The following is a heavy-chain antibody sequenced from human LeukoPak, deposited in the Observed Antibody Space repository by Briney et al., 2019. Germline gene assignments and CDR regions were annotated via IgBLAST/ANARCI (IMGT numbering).Heavy chain of an antibody. V-gene: IGHV1-3*01. CDR2: INAGNGNT. J-gene: IGHJ4*02. D-gene: IGHD3-9*01. CDR3: ARGRPYYDILTGYDY. CDR1: GYTFTSYA. Sequence: ASVKVSCKASGYTFTSYAMPWVRQAPGQRLEWMGWINAGNGNTKYSQKFQGRVTITRDTSASTAYMELSSLRSEDTAVYYCARGRPYYDILTGYDYWGQGTLVTVSS.